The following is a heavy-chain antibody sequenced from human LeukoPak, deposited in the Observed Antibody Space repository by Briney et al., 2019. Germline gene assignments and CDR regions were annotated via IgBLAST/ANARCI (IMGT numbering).Heavy chain of an antibody. J-gene: IGHJ6*02. Sequence: GGSLRLSCAASGFTVSNNYMSWVRQAPGKGLEWVSVIYSGSSTYYADSVKGRFTISRDNSKNTLYLQMNSLRAEDTAVYYCARYCSGGSCYSGMDVWGQGTTVIVSS. CDR1: GFTVSNNY. V-gene: IGHV3-53*01. D-gene: IGHD2-15*01. CDR3: ARYCSGGSCYSGMDV. CDR2: IYSGSST.